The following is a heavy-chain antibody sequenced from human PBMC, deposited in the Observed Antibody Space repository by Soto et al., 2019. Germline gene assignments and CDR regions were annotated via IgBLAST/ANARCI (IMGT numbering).Heavy chain of an antibody. V-gene: IGHV5-51*01. CDR2: GYVSNSVL. J-gene: IGHJ3*01. CDR1: GFRFTDYH. D-gene: IGHD3-3*01. Sequence: PGESLKISCKGSGFRFTDYHISWVRQMPVKGLGLMGIGYVSNSVLEYGPSFQGQVTISSDNSITTSFLQLNSLKASDTAMYYCERRRIEECRDAFDVWGQGTMVTV. CDR3: ERRRIEECRDAFDV.